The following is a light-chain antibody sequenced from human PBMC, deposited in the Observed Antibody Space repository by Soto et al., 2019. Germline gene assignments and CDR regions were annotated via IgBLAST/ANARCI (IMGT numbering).Light chain of an antibody. V-gene: IGKV1-5*01. CDR1: QSISSW. CDR3: QQYNSYSRT. CDR2: DAS. J-gene: IGKJ1*01. Sequence: DIQMTQSPSTLSASVGDRVTITCRASQSISSWLAWYQQKPGKAPKLLIYDASTLESGVPSRFSGRGSGAEFTLTISSLQPEDFATYYCQQYNSYSRTFGQGTKVDIK.